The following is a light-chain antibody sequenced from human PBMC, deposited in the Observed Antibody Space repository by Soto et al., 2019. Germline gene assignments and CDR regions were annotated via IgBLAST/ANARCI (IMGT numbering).Light chain of an antibody. Sequence: QSVLTQPPSVSGAPGQRVTISCTGSSSNIGAGYDVHWYQQLPGTAPKLLIYANSNRPSGVPDRFSGSKSGTSASLAITGLQAEDEADSYCQSYDSSLSPYVFGTGTKLTVL. V-gene: IGLV1-40*01. CDR1: SSNIGAGYD. J-gene: IGLJ1*01. CDR3: QSYDSSLSPYV. CDR2: ANS.